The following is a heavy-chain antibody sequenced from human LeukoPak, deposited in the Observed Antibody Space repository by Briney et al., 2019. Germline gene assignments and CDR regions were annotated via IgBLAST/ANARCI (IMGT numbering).Heavy chain of an antibody. CDR2: INQDGGDT. CDR3: ARDGVAAGIYFDY. Sequence: PGVSLRLSCGASGFIFSSHWMSWVRQAPGKGLEWVTNINQDGGDTYYVGAVKGRFTISRDNAQNSLYLQMNSLRAEDTAVYYCARDGVAAGIYFDYWGQGALVTVSS. V-gene: IGHV3-7*01. D-gene: IGHD6-13*01. J-gene: IGHJ4*02. CDR1: GFIFSSHW.